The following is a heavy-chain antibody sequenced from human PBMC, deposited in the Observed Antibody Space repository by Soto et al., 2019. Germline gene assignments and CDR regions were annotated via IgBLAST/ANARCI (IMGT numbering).Heavy chain of an antibody. J-gene: IGHJ4*01. CDR2: IKSKTDGGTT. V-gene: IGHV3-15*07. Sequence: GSLRLSCAASGFTFSNAWINWVRQAPGKGLEWVGRIKSKTDGGTTDYAEPVKGRFAISRDDSNNMMYLQMNSLKIEDTAVYYCTTDSYSTIIIVRFDYWGHGTLVTVSS. CDR1: GFTFSNAW. D-gene: IGHD3-22*01. CDR3: TTDSYSTIIIVRFDY.